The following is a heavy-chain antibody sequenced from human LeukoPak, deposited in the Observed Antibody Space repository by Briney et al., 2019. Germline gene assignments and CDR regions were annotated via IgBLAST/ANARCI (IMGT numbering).Heavy chain of an antibody. D-gene: IGHD3-3*01. J-gene: IGHJ4*02. CDR3: ARDGGYDFWSGYYQDY. V-gene: IGHV3-30*03. CDR2: ISYDGSNK. CDR1: GFTFSSYG. Sequence: GGSLRLSCAASGFTFSSYGMHWVRQAPGKGLEWVAVISYDGSNKYYADSVKGRFTISRDNSKNTLYLQMNSLRAEDTAVYYCARDGGYDFWSGYYQDYWGQGTLVTVSS.